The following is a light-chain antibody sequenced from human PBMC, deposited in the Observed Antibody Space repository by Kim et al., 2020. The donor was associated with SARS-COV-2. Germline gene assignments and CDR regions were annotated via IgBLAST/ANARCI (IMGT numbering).Light chain of an antibody. CDR3: QQRGS. J-gene: IGKJ5*01. CDR2: EAS. V-gene: IGKV3-11*01. Sequence: GTMSLSQGDRATPSCRASQGVSNYLAWYQQKPGQAPRLLIYEASKRAAGIPARFSGSGSGTDFTLTIGRLEPGDSAVYFCQQRGSFGQGTRLEIK. CDR1: QGVSNY.